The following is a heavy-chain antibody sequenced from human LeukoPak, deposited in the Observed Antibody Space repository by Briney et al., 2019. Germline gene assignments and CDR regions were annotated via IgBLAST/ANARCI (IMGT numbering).Heavy chain of an antibody. J-gene: IGHJ5*02. CDR3: ARHYGP. D-gene: IGHD3-10*01. CDR2: IYDSGST. V-gene: IGHV4-39*01. Sequence: WVRQPPGKGLEWIGSIYDSGSTYYNPPLKSRVTISVDTSKNQFSLKLNSVTAADAAVYYCARHYGPWGQGTLVTVSS.